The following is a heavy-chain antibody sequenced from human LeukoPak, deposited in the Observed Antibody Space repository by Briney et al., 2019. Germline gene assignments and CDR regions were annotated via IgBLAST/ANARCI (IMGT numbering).Heavy chain of an antibody. CDR2: INPNSGGT. J-gene: IGHJ4*02. CDR1: GYIFTDYY. CDR3: ARLRAGHFDY. D-gene: IGHD5-12*01. V-gene: IGHV1-2*02. Sequence: GASVKVSCKASGYIFTDYYMHWVRQAPGQGLEWMGWINPNSGGTNYAQKFQGRVTMTRDTSISTAYMELSRLRSDDTAVYYCARLRAGHFDYWGQGTLVTVSS.